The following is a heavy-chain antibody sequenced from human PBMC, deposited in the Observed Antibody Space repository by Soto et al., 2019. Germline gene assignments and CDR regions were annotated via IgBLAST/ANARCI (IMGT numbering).Heavy chain of an antibody. Sequence: PSETLSLTCAVYGGSFSGYYWSWIRQPPGKGLEWIGEINHSGSTNYNPSLKSRVTISVDTSKNQFSLKLSSVTAADTAVYYCARESGVATISPTFDYWGQGTLVTVSS. V-gene: IGHV4-34*01. CDR1: GGSFSGYY. D-gene: IGHD5-12*01. J-gene: IGHJ4*02. CDR2: INHSGST. CDR3: ARESGVATISPTFDY.